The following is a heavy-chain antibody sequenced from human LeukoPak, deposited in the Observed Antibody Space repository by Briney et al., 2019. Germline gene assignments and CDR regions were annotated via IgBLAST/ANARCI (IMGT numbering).Heavy chain of an antibody. D-gene: IGHD6-19*01. Sequence: ASVKVSCKASGGTFSSYAISWVRHAPGQGLEWMGGIIPIFGTANYAQKFQGRVTITADESTSTAYMELSSLRSEDTAVYYCARGEAVAGPPDYWGQGTLVTVSS. J-gene: IGHJ4*02. CDR3: ARGEAVAGPPDY. V-gene: IGHV1-69*13. CDR1: GGTFSSYA. CDR2: IIPIFGTA.